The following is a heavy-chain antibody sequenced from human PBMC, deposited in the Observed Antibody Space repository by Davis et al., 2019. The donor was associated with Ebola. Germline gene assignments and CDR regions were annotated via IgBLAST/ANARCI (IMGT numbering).Heavy chain of an antibody. Sequence: SETLSLTCAVSGGSISSSNWWSWVRQPPGKGLEWIGEINRSGSTNYNPSLKSRVTISIDTSKNQFSLKLSSVTAADTAVYYCARGHTYGSMVYGLDVWGQGTTVAVSS. D-gene: IGHD5-18*01. CDR2: INRSGST. V-gene: IGHV4-4*02. CDR1: GGSISSSNW. J-gene: IGHJ6*02. CDR3: ARGHTYGSMVYGLDV.